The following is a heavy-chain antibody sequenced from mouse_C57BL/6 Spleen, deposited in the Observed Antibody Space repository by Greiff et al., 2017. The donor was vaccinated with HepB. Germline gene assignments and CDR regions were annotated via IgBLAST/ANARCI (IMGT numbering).Heavy chain of an antibody. CDR3: ARGSYGNYDWNYFDY. V-gene: IGHV1-55*01. D-gene: IGHD2-1*01. CDR1: GYTFTSYW. Sequence: VQLQQPGAELVKPGASVKMSCKASGYTFTSYWITWVKQRPGQGLEWIGDIYPGSGSTNYNEKFKSKATLTVDTSSSTAYMQLSSLTSEDSAVYYCARGSYGNYDWNYFDYWGQGTTLTVSS. CDR2: IYPGSGST. J-gene: IGHJ2*01.